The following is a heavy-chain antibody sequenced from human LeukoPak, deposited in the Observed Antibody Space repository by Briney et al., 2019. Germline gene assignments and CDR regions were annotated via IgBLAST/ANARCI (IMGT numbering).Heavy chain of an antibody. Sequence: GASVKVSCKASGYTFTSYDINWVRQATGQGLEWMGWMNPNSGNTGYAQKFQGRVTMTRNTSISTAYMELSSLRSEDTAVYYCARGESYDFWSGYWNYYYGMDVWGQGTTATVSS. V-gene: IGHV1-8*01. CDR1: GYTFTSYD. J-gene: IGHJ6*02. D-gene: IGHD3-3*01. CDR2: MNPNSGNT. CDR3: ARGESYDFWSGYWNYYYGMDV.